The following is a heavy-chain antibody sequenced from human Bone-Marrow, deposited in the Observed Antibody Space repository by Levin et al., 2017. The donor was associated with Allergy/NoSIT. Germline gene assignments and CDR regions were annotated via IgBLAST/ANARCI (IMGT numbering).Heavy chain of an antibody. CDR3: ARDSKKHYDFWSGYEIESIVSIDY. Sequence: ASVKVSCKASGYTFSNYGISWVRQAPGQGLEWIGWISGYNGHTNSAQNFQGRLTLSTDTSTTTAHMELRTLRSDDTAVYYCARDSKKHYDFWSGYEIESIVSIDYWGQGTLVTVSS. V-gene: IGHV1-18*01. CDR1: GYTFSNYG. D-gene: IGHD3-3*01. CDR2: ISGYNGHT. J-gene: IGHJ4*02.